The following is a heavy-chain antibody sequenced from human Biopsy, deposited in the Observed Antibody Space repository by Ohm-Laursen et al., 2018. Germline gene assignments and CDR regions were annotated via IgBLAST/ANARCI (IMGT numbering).Heavy chain of an antibody. J-gene: IGHJ2*01. CDR2: ISYNERT. D-gene: IGHD6-19*01. Sequence: SETLSLTCSVSGASVKTSGYFWAWIRQRPGKGLEWIGYISYNERTHYNPSLTSRLAISFDTSNNRISLQLRSVSVADTAGYYCVREPKAGAAEAWFFEFWGPGSPVTVPS. V-gene: IGHV4-31*03. CDR3: VREPKAGAAEAWFFEF. CDR1: GASVKTSGYF.